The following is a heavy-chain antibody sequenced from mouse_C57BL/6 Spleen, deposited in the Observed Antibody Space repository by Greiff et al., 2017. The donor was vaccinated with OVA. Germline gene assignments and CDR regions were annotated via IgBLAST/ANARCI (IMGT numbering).Heavy chain of an antibody. CDR2: IHPNSGST. J-gene: IGHJ4*01. V-gene: IGHV1-64*01. CDR1: GYTFTSYW. Sequence: VQLQQPGAELVKPGASVKLSCKASGYTFTSYWMHWVKQRPGQGLEWIGMIHPNSGSTNYNEKFKSKATLTVDKSSSTAYMQLSSLTSEDSAVYYCARSRIDYYAMDYWGQGTSVTVSS. CDR3: ARSRIDYYAMDY.